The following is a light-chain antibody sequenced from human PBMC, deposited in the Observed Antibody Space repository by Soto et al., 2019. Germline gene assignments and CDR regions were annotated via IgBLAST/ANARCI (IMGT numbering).Light chain of an antibody. Sequence: DIQMTQSPSTLSASVGDRVTITCRASQSISSWLAWYQQKPGKAPNLLIYKASSLQCGVPSRFSGSGSGTEFTLTISSLQPDDFATYYCQQYNTYPLTFGQGTKLEI. V-gene: IGKV1-5*03. CDR2: KAS. CDR1: QSISSW. CDR3: QQYNTYPLT. J-gene: IGKJ2*01.